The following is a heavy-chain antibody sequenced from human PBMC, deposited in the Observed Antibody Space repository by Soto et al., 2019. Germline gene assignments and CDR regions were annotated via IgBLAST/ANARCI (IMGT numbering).Heavy chain of an antibody. D-gene: IGHD6-13*01. CDR3: AKDLAAAGPFDY. J-gene: IGHJ4*02. Sequence: EVQLVESGGGLVQPGRSLRLSCAASGFTFDDYAMHWVRQAPGKGLEWVSGISWNSGSIGYADSVKGRFIISRDNAKNSLYLQMNSLRAEDTALYYCAKDLAAAGPFDYWGQGTLVTVSS. CDR1: GFTFDDYA. V-gene: IGHV3-9*01. CDR2: ISWNSGSI.